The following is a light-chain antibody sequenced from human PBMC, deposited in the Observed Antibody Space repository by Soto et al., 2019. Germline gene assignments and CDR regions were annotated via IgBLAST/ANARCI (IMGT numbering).Light chain of an antibody. CDR1: SSDVGGYNY. V-gene: IGLV2-14*03. Sequence: QSVLTQPASVSGSPGQSIPISCIGTSSDVGGYNYVSWYQHLPGQAPKLMIYDVSNRPSGVSNRFSGSKSGNTASLTISGLQPEDEAVFYFISYTTSNTRQKVLATGTKVTVL. CDR2: DVS. J-gene: IGLJ1*01. CDR3: ISYTTSNTRQKV.